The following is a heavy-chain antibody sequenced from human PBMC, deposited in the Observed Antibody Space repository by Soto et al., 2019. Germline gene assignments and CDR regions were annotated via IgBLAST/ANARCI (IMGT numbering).Heavy chain of an antibody. CDR3: ARSRENPGSGMDV. V-gene: IGHV6-1*01. CDR2: TYYRSKWYS. J-gene: IGHJ6*02. CDR1: GDSVSSYNAA. Sequence: PSQTLSLTCAISGDSVSSYNAAWNWIRQSPSRGLEWLGRTYYRSKWYSDYAVSVKSRITINPDTSKTQFSLQLNSVTPADTAVYYCARSRENPGSGMDVWGQGTTVTVS. D-gene: IGHD1-26*01.